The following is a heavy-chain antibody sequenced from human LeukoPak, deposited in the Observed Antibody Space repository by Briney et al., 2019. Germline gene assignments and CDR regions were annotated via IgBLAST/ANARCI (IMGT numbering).Heavy chain of an antibody. D-gene: IGHD6-6*01. J-gene: IGHJ6*03. V-gene: IGHV5-51*01. CDR3: ARRGGTSSYYYYMDV. Sequence: GESLKISCKGSGYRFTSYWIGWVRQMPGKGLEWMGIIYPGDSDTRYSPSFQGQATISVDKSISTAYLQWSSLKASDTAMYYCARRGGTSSYYYYMDVWGKGTTVTVSS. CDR2: IYPGDSDT. CDR1: GYRFTSYW.